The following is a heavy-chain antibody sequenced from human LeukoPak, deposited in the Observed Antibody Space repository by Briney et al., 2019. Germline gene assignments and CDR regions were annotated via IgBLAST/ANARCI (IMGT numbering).Heavy chain of an antibody. CDR2: FGTRSTSI. D-gene: IGHD1-14*01. CDR3: ARGRPNSRRSPFDY. CDR1: GFTFSGYS. V-gene: IGHV3-21*01. Sequence: GGSLRLSCTASGFTFSGYSMNWIRQAPGKGLEWVSSFGTRSTSIYHAGSVKGRFTISRDNSKNTLYLQMNSLRAEDTAVYYCARGRPNSRRSPFDYWGQGTLVTVSS. J-gene: IGHJ4*02.